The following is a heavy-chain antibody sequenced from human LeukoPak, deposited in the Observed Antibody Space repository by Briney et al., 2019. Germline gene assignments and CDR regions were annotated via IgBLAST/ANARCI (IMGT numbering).Heavy chain of an antibody. CDR1: GFTFSSYG. J-gene: IGHJ4*02. D-gene: IGHD3-22*01. Sequence: PGGSLRLSCAASGFTFSSYGMHWVRQAPGKGLEWVAVIWYDGSNKYYADSVKGRFTISRDNSKNTLYLQMNSLRAEDTAVYYCAKNSDYYDSSGIDYWGQGTLVTVFS. CDR2: IWYDGSNK. CDR3: AKNSDYYDSSGIDY. V-gene: IGHV3-33*06.